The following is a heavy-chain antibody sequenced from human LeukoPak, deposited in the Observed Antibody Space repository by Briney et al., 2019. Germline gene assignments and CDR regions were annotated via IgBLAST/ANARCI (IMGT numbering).Heavy chain of an antibody. CDR2: IYTGGST. CDR1: GFTFSSYA. J-gene: IGHJ6*02. Sequence: PGGSLRLSCAASGFTFSSYAMSWVRQAPGKGLEWVSLIYTGGSTYSADSVKGRFTISRDNSKNTLYLQMNSLRAEDTAVYYCARFQTSGTYPYYYYGMDVWGQGTTVTVSS. CDR3: ARFQTSGTYPYYYYGMDV. D-gene: IGHD1-26*01. V-gene: IGHV3-53*01.